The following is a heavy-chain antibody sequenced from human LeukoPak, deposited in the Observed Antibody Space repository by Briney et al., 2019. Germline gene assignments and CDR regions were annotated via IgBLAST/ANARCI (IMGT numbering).Heavy chain of an antibody. Sequence: SETLSLTCTVSGGSISSSSYYWGWIRQPPGKGLEWIGSIYYSGSTYYNPSLKSRVTISVDTSKNQFSLKLSSVTAADTAVYYCARQGSSWGFDPWGQGTLVTVSS. CDR3: ARQGSSWGFDP. D-gene: IGHD6-13*01. V-gene: IGHV4-39*01. J-gene: IGHJ5*02. CDR2: IYYSGST. CDR1: GGSISSSSYY.